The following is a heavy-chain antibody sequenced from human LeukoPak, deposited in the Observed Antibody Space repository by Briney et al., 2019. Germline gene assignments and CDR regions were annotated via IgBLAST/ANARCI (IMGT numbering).Heavy chain of an antibody. CDR2: VYSDGST. CDR3: ARVQLWFGELSHFDY. Sequence: PGGSLRLSCAASGFTISSNYMSWVRQVPGKGLEWVSIVYSDGSTYFADSVKGRFTISTDNSKNTLYLQMNSLRAEDTAVYYCARVQLWFGELSHFDYWGQGTLVTVSS. V-gene: IGHV3-53*01. J-gene: IGHJ4*02. CDR1: GFTISSNY. D-gene: IGHD3-10*01.